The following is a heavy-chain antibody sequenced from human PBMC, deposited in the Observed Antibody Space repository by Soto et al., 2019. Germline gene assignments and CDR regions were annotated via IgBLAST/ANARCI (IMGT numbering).Heavy chain of an antibody. Sequence: SATLSLTCTVSGGSISSYYWSWIRQPPGKGLEWIGYIYYSGSTNYNPSLKSRVTISVDTSKNQFSLKLSSVTAADTAVYYCASGGGYYDFWSGYYPNWFDPWGQGTLVTVSS. J-gene: IGHJ5*02. CDR1: GGSISSYY. V-gene: IGHV4-59*01. CDR3: ASGGGYYDFWSGYYPNWFDP. D-gene: IGHD3-3*01. CDR2: IYYSGST.